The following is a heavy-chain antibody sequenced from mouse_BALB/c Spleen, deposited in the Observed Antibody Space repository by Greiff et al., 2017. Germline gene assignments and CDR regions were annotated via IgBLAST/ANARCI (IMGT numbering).Heavy chain of an antibody. CDR3: ARGGREAYFDY. V-gene: IGHV1-14*01. CDR1: GYTFTSYV. D-gene: IGHD3-3*01. J-gene: IGHJ2*01. CDR2: INPYNDGT. Sequence: QLQESGPELVKPGASVKMSCKASGYTFTSYVMHWVKQKPGQGLEWIGYINPYNDGTKYNEKFKGKATLTSDKSSSTAYMELSSLTSEDSAVYYCARGGREAYFDYWGQGTTLTVSS.